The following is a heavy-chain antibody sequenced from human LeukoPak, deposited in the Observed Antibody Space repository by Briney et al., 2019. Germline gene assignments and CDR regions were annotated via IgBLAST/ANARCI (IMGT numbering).Heavy chain of an antibody. D-gene: IGHD1-26*01. V-gene: IGHV3-9*01. CDR3: AKGLVGATLDDAFDI. J-gene: IGHJ3*02. CDR1: GFTFISYA. CDR2: ISWNSGSI. Sequence: PGGSLRLSCAASGFTFISYAMHWVRQAPGKGLEWVSGISWNSGSIGYADSVKGRFTISRDNAKNSLYLQMNSLRAEDTALYYCAKGLVGATLDDAFDIWGQGTMVTVSS.